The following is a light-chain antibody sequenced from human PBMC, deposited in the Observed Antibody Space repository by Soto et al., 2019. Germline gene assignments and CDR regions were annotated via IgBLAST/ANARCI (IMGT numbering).Light chain of an antibody. Sequence: EIMLTQSPGTPSLSPGERATLSCRASQSVSSSYLAWYQQKPGQAPRLLIYGASSRATGIPDRFSGSGSGTDFTLTISRLEPEDFAVYYCQQYASTEVTFGPGTKVDIK. V-gene: IGKV3-20*01. CDR1: QSVSSSY. CDR3: QQYASTEVT. J-gene: IGKJ3*01. CDR2: GAS.